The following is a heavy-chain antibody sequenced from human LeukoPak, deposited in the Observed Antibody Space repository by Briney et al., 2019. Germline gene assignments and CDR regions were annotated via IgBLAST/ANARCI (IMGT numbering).Heavy chain of an antibody. CDR3: AKTSGYYAYYSGMDV. D-gene: IGHD5-12*01. CDR2: ITGGGTST. CDR1: GFSFAGYA. V-gene: IGHV3-23*01. Sequence: GGSLRLSCAASGFSFAGYALTWVRQAPGQGLEWVSVITGGGTSTYYADSVKGRLTISRGNSQNTVYLQLTSLRVEDTAVNYWAKTSGYYAYYSGMDVWGKGTTVTASS. J-gene: IGHJ6*04.